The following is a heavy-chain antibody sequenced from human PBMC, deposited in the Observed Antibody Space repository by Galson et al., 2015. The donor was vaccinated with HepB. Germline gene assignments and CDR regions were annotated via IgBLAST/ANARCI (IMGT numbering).Heavy chain of an antibody. D-gene: IGHD3-3*01. CDR3: ATDHGVEWLLIPYGMDV. CDR2: ISGSGGST. J-gene: IGHJ6*02. CDR1: GFTFSSYG. Sequence: SLRLSCAASGFTFSSYGMSWVRQAPGKGLEWVSAISGSGGSTYYADSVKGRFTISRDNSKNTLYLQMNSLRAEDTAVYYCATDHGVEWLLIPYGMDVWGQGTTVTVSS. V-gene: IGHV3-23*01.